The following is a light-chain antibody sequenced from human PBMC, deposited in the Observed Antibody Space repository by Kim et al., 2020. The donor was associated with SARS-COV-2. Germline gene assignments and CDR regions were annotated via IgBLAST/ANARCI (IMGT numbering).Light chain of an antibody. CDR1: NIGRKN. V-gene: IGLV3-9*01. CDR2: KES. CDR3: QVWDNRIVV. J-gene: IGLJ3*02. Sequence: SYELTQPLSVSVALGQTASITCGGNNIGRKNVHWYQQKPGQAPVLVIYKESSRPSGIPERFSGSTSGNKATLTISRAQAGDEADYYCQVWDNRIVVFGGGTQLTVL.